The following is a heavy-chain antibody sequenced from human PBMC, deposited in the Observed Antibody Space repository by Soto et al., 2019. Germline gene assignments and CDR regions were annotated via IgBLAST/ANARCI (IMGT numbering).Heavy chain of an antibody. D-gene: IGHD3-3*01. CDR2: IYQSGTT. Sequence: SGTLSLTRAVSGYSISSGYAWCWIRQPPGKWLEYVGSIYQSGTTYCNPSLKSRVTISVDTYKNQFSLKLSYVTAADTAAYYCARVTVHQYYDIWSGYYTGYFDYWGQGNLVTVS. V-gene: IGHV4-38-2*01. J-gene: IGHJ4*02. CDR3: ARVTVHQYYDIWSGYYTGYFDY. CDR1: GYSISSGYA.